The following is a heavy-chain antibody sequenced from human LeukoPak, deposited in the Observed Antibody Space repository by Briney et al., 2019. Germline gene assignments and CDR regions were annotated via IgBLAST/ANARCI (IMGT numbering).Heavy chain of an antibody. CDR1: GFTFSSFA. Sequence: GGSLRLSCAASGFTFSSFAMHWVRQAPGKGLEWVAVISYDGNNKYYADSVKGRFTIYRDNSKNTLYLQMNSLRAEDTAVYYCAAKAELRSNGPYFNYWGQGTLVTVSS. CDR3: AAKAELRSNGPYFNY. J-gene: IGHJ4*02. CDR2: ISYDGNNK. D-gene: IGHD1-7*01. V-gene: IGHV3-30*04.